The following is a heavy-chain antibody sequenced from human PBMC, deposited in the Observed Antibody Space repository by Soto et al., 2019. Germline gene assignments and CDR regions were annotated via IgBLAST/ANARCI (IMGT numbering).Heavy chain of an antibody. D-gene: IGHD3-10*01. CDR2: LNPSGGFT. Sequence: QVLLVQSGAEVKKPGATVRVSCTASGYVFSNNYMHWVRQAPGQGLEWMGILNPSGGFTSISQKFQGRVTWTTDTAKRIAYMELRSLTSEVSAVYYCGREGSFYFDSIMYSWGQVTLVPVSS. J-gene: IGHJ5*02. CDR3: GREGSFYFDSIMYS. CDR1: GYVFSNNY. V-gene: IGHV1-46*01.